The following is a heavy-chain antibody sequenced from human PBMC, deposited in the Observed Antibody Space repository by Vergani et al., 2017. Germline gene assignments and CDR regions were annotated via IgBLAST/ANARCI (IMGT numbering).Heavy chain of an antibody. J-gene: IGHJ6*02. CDR1: GFTFNHYA. CDR2: ISGSGGST. CDR3: AKANPRNSGYDYLYYYHAMNV. Sequence: EVQLLESGGDLVQPGGSLRLSCAASGFTFNHYAMNWVRQAPGKGLEWVSGISGSGGSTYYAGSVKGRFTMSRDSSKNTLYLQMNSLSAGDTAVYYCAKANPRNSGYDYLYYYHAMNVWGQGTTATVSS. D-gene: IGHD5-12*01. V-gene: IGHV3-23*01.